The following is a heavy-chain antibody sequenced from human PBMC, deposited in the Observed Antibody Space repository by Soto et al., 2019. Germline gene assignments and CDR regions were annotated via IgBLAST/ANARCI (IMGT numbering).Heavy chain of an antibody. CDR2: VSHDGTKE. V-gene: IGHV3-30-3*01. Sequence: PGGSLRLSCAASDFVFYDYPIHWVRQAPGKGLVWVAVVSHDGTKEYYSDSVKGRFSISRDNSNNTAFLQMNSLRAEDTAIYYCARESTITHIDHWGQGTLVTVSS. CDR3: ARESTITHIDH. J-gene: IGHJ4*02. CDR1: DFVFYDYP. D-gene: IGHD5-12*01.